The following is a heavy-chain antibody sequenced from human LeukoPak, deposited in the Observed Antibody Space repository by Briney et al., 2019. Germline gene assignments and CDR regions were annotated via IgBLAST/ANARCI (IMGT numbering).Heavy chain of an antibody. V-gene: IGHV1-46*03. D-gene: IGHD6-19*01. CDR2: INPSGGST. J-gene: IGHJ4*02. CDR3: ARVTLYSTGGGSSGWYRPPTYYFDY. CDR1: GYTFTSYY. Sequence: ASVKVSCKASGYTFTSYYMHWVRHAPGQGLEWMGIINPSGGSTSYAQKFQGRVTMTRDTSTSTVYMELSSLRSEDTAVYYCARVTLYSTGGGSSGWYRPPTYYFDYWGQGTLVTVSS.